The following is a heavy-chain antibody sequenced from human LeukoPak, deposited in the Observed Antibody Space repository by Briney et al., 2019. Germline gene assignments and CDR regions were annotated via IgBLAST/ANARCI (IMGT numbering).Heavy chain of an antibody. Sequence: GGSLRLSCAASGFTFSTYTMNWVRQAPGKGLEWVSSISSGSSYIYYADSVKGRFTISRDNAKNSLYLQMNSLRAEDTAVYFCARGSGSTPVVDYWGRGTLVTVSS. CDR1: GFTFSTYT. D-gene: IGHD2-2*01. V-gene: IGHV3-21*01. CDR3: ARGSGSTPVVDY. J-gene: IGHJ4*02. CDR2: ISSGSSYI.